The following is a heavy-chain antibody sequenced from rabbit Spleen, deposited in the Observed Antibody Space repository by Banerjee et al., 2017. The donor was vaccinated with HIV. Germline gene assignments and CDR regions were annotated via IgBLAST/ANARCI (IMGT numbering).Heavy chain of an antibody. CDR1: GFSFSSNYW. CDR2: VRSSGGST. CDR3: ARGGSSYFDYFQL. J-gene: IGHJ4*01. D-gene: IGHD8-1*01. Sequence: QEQLVESGGDLVQPEGSLTLNCTASGFSFSSNYWMCWVRQAPGKGLEWIGCVRSSGGSTWSTNWAKGRFTISKTSSTVDLKMTSLTAADTATYFCARGGSSYFDYFQLWGQGTLVTVS. V-gene: IGHV1S45*01.